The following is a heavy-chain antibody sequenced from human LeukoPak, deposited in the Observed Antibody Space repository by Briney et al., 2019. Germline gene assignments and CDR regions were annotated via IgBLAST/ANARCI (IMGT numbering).Heavy chain of an antibody. Sequence: ASVKVSCKASGYTLTGYYMHWVRQAPGQGLEWMGWINPNSGGTNYAQKFQGRVTMTRDTSISTAYMELSRLRYDDTAVYYCATVHSGYDFFDYWGQGTLVTVSS. CDR1: GYTLTGYY. V-gene: IGHV1-2*02. D-gene: IGHD5-12*01. J-gene: IGHJ4*02. CDR3: ATVHSGYDFFDY. CDR2: INPNSGGT.